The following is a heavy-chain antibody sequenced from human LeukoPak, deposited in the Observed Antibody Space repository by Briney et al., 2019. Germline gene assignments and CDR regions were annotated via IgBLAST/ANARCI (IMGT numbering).Heavy chain of an antibody. CDR2: ISGYNGNT. V-gene: IGHV1-18*01. D-gene: IGHD3-3*01. Sequence: VSVKVSCKASGYSFTSYGITWVRQAPGQGLEWMGWISGYNGNTNYAQKVKGRVTMTTETSTRTAYMELSSLRSDDTAVYYCARGSRPGVVNHDAFDIWGQGTMVTVSS. CDR1: GYSFTSYG. J-gene: IGHJ3*02. CDR3: ARGSRPGVVNHDAFDI.